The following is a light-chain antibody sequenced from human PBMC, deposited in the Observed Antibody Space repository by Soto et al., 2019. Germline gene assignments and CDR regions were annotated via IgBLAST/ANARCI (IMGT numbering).Light chain of an antibody. J-gene: IGKJ1*01. CDR2: WAS. CDR3: QQYYRTPPT. V-gene: IGKV4-1*01. CDR1: QRVLDTSNNKDY. Sequence: DVVQTQSPDSLAASLGLRATFNCKSSQRVLDTSNNKDYLAWYLQQPGQPPRLLISWASTRPTGVPDRFSGSGSGTDFTLTISSLQAEDVAVYYCQQYYRTPPTFGQGTQVEIK.